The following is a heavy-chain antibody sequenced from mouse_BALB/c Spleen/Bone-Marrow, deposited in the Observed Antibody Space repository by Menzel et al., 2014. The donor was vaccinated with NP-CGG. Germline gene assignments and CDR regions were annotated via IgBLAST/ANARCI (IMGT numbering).Heavy chain of an antibody. CDR2: ISSGGST. J-gene: IGHJ3*01. CDR3: AREGDGYDPAWFAY. D-gene: IGHD2-2*01. V-gene: IGHV5-6-5*01. CDR1: GFTFSSYA. Sequence: EVQLVESGGGLVKPGGSLKLSCAASGFTFSSYAMSWVRQTPEKRLEWVASISSGGSTYYPDSVMGRFTISRDNARNILYLQMSSLRSEDTAMYYCAREGDGYDPAWFAYWGQGTLVTVSA.